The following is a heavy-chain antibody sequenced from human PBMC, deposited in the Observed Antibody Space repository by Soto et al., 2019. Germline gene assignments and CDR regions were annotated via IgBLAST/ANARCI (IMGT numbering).Heavy chain of an antibody. CDR2: ISYSGST. V-gene: IGHV4-39*01. CDR3: ARMEHYYDSGCPAEMGV. CDR1: GGSISSGSYY. J-gene: IGHJ6*02. D-gene: IGHD3-22*01. Sequence: SETLSLTCTVSGGSISSGSYYWGWIRQPPGKGLEWIGSISYSGSTYYNPSLKIRVTISGDTSKNQFSLNLSSVTAADTAVYYCARMEHYYDSGCPAEMGVWGQGTTVTVSS.